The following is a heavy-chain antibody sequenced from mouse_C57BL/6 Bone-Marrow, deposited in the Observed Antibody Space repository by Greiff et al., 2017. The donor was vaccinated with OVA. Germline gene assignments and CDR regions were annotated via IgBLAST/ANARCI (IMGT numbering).Heavy chain of an antibody. CDR1: GYTFTDYE. Sequence: QVQLQQSGAELVRPGASVTLSCKASGYTFTDYEMHWVKQTPVHGLEWIGAIDPETGGTAYNQKFKGKAILTADKSSSTAYMELRSLTSEDSAVYYCTRFGDYDGVSPAYWGQGTLVTVSA. D-gene: IGHD2-4*01. V-gene: IGHV1-15*01. CDR3: TRFGDYDGVSPAY. CDR2: IDPETGGT. J-gene: IGHJ3*01.